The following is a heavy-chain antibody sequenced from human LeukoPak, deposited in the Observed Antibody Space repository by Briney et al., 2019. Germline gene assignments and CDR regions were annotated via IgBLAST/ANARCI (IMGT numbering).Heavy chain of an antibody. CDR3: ARVGVFGYCRSGSCYSPFDS. D-gene: IGHD2-15*01. CDR2: VYYSGRT. CDR1: GGSISSYY. V-gene: IGHV4-59*12. J-gene: IGHJ4*02. Sequence: SETLSLTCTVSGGSISSYYWSWIRQPPGKGLEWIGNVYYSGRTNYNPSLKSRVTISVDTSKNQFSLKLSSVTAADTAVFYCARVGVFGYCRSGSCYSPFDSWGQGTLVTVSS.